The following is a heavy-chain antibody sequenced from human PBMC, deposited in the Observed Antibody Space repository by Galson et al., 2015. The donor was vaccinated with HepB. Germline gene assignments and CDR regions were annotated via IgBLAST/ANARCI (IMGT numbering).Heavy chain of an antibody. CDR3: ARGRYCGGVNCYFDY. V-gene: IGHV1-3*04. Sequence: SVKVSCKASGYTFTNYPVHWVRRAPGQGLEWVGWINTGNENMKYLQKFQDRVTITKDTSASTVYMELGSLRSEDTAVYYCARGRYCGGVNCYFDYWGQGSLVTVSS. J-gene: IGHJ4*02. D-gene: IGHD2-21*01. CDR1: GYTFTNYP. CDR2: INTGNENM.